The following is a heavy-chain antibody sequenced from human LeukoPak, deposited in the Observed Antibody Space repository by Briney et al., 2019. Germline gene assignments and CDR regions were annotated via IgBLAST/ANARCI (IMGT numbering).Heavy chain of an antibody. CDR1: GGSISSYY. V-gene: IGHV4-59*01. D-gene: IGHD3-22*01. Sequence: SETLSLTCTVSGGSISSYYWSWIRQPPGKGLEWIGYIYYSGSTNYNPSLKSRVTISVDTSKNQFSLKLSSVTAADTAVYYCARATYYYDSSGYYYRFNFFDYWGQGTLVTVSS. CDR3: ARATYYYDSSGYYYRFNFFDY. J-gene: IGHJ4*02. CDR2: IYYSGST.